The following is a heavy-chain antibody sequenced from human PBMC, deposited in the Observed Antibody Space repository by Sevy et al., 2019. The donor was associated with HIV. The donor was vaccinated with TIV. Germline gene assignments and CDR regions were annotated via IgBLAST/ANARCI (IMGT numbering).Heavy chain of an antibody. CDR3: ARGLSVVPTTGVWFDP. V-gene: IGHV1-18*01. Sequence: ASVKVSCKTSGDTFGNYGITWVRQAPGQGLEWMGWISTYNSNRQSAQKFQGRVTMTTDTSTSTAYMELSSLRKDDTAVYYCARGLSVVPTTGVWFDPWGQGTLVTVSS. CDR1: GDTFGNYG. J-gene: IGHJ5*02. CDR2: ISTYNSNR. D-gene: IGHD5-12*01.